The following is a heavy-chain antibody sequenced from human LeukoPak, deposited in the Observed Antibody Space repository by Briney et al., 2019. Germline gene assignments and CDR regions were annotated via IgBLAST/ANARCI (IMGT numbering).Heavy chain of an antibody. D-gene: IGHD3-16*01. Sequence: SETLSLTCTVSGGSISSSSYYWGWIRQPPGKGLEWIGSIYYSGSTYYNPSLKSRVTISVDTSKNQFSLKLSSVTAADTAVYYCAKRGWGLPFDYWGQGTLVTVSS. V-gene: IGHV4-39*07. CDR1: GGSISSSSYY. CDR2: IYYSGST. CDR3: AKRGWGLPFDY. J-gene: IGHJ4*02.